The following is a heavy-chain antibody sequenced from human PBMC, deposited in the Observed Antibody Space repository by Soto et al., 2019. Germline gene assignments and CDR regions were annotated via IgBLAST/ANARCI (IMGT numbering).Heavy chain of an antibody. J-gene: IGHJ4*02. D-gene: IGHD3-3*01. CDR2: ISGSGGST. CDR1: GFTFSSYA. CDR3: AKVSAYYCVWSGYPNSYYLDY. Sequence: GGALRLSCAASGFTFSSYAMSWVRQAPGKGLEWVSAISGSGGSTYYADSVKGRFTISRDNSKNTLYLQMNSLRAEDTAVYYCAKVSAYYCVWSGYPNSYYLDYWGQGTLVIVSS. V-gene: IGHV3-23*01.